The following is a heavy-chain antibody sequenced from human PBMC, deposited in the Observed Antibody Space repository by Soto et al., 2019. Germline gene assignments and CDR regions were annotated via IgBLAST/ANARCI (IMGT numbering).Heavy chain of an antibody. J-gene: IGHJ4*02. CDR3: AKVSSSWYAGFFDL. D-gene: IGHD6-13*01. CDR2: LSDSGGST. V-gene: IGHV3-23*01. Sequence: EVQLLESGGGLVQPGGSLRLSCTASGFTFSSHAMTWVRQAPGKGREWVSGLSDSGGSTYYADSVKGRFTISRDNSMNTLYLQMNTLRAEDTAVYYCAKVSSSWYAGFFDLWGQGTLVTVSS. CDR1: GFTFSSHA.